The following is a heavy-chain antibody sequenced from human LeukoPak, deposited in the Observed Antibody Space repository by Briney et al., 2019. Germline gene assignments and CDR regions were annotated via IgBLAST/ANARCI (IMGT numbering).Heavy chain of an antibody. V-gene: IGHV1-2*02. D-gene: IGHD2/OR15-2a*01. J-gene: IGHJ6*03. CDR3: ARVIVGYYYYYMDV. CDR1: GGTFTGYY. Sequence: ASVKVSCKASGGTFTGYYMHWVRQAPGQGLEWMGWINPNSGGTNYAQKFQGRVTMTRDTSISTAYMELSRLRSDDTAVYYCARVIVGYYYYYMDVWGKGTTVTVSS. CDR2: INPNSGGT.